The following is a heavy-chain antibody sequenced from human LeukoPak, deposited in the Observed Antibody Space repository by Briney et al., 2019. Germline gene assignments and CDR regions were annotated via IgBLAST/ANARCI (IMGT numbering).Heavy chain of an antibody. J-gene: IGHJ6*02. CDR2: INHSGST. CDR3: ARGPRGDDRHYYYYGMDV. CDR1: SGFFSGYY. V-gene: IGHV4-34*01. D-gene: IGHD5-12*01. Sequence: SETLSLTCVVHSGFFSGYYWSWVRQPPGKGQEWIGEINHSGSTNYSPSLNSRVTISIDTSKNQFSLTVNSVTAADTAVYCCARGPRGDDRHYYYYGMDVWGQGTTVTVSS.